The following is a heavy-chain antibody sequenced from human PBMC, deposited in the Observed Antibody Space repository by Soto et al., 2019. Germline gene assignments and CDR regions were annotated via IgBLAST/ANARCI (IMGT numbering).Heavy chain of an antibody. D-gene: IGHD3-22*01. CDR2: ISSSSSYI. V-gene: IGHV3-21*01. J-gene: IGHJ6*02. Sequence: EVQLVESGGGLVKPGGSLRLSCAASGFTFSTYSMNWVRQAPGKGLEWVSSISSSSSYIYYADSVKGRFTISRDNAKNSLYLQMNSLRAEGTAVYYCARYDSSGYYWPYYYYGMDVWGQGTTVTVSS. CDR1: GFTFSTYS. CDR3: ARYDSSGYYWPYYYYGMDV.